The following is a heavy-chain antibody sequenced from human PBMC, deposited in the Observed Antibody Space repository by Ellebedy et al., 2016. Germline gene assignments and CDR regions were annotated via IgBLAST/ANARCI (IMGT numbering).Heavy chain of an antibody. D-gene: IGHD6-13*01. CDR3: ARDSSYSSRWFHSFDY. CDR1: GDSIGFYY. CDR2: TYYDGSI. Sequence: SETLSLTCTVSGDSIGFYYWSWIRQPPGKGLEWIGYTYYDGSINYNPSLKSRVTISVDTSKNQFSLKLSSVTAADTAVYYCARDSSYSSRWFHSFDYWGQGTLVTVSS. J-gene: IGHJ4*02. V-gene: IGHV4-59*01.